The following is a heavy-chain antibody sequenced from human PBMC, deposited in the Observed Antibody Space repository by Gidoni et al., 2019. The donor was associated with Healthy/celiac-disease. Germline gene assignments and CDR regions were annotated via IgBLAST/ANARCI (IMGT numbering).Heavy chain of an antibody. D-gene: IGHD3-10*01. CDR1: GYTFTSYY. CDR2: INPSGGST. Sequence: QVQLVQSGAEVKKPGASVKVSCKASGYTFTSYYMHWVRQAPGQGLEWMGLINPSGGSTSYAQKFQGRVTMTRDTSTSTVYMELSSLRSEDTAVYYCARDRRSGVRGVIGVYWGQGTLVTVSS. CDR3: ARDRRSGVRGVIGVY. J-gene: IGHJ4*02. V-gene: IGHV1-46*01.